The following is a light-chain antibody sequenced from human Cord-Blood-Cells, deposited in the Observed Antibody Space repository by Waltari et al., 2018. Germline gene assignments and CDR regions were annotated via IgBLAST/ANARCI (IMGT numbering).Light chain of an antibody. CDR3: QQRET. V-gene: IGKV3-11*01. J-gene: IGKJ2*01. CDR2: DAS. CDR1: QSVSSY. Sequence: IVLTQSPATLSLSPGARATLSCRASQSVSSYLAWYQQKPGQPPRLLIYDASNRATGIPARFSGSGSGTDFTLTISSLEPEDFAVYYCQQRETFGQGTKLEIK.